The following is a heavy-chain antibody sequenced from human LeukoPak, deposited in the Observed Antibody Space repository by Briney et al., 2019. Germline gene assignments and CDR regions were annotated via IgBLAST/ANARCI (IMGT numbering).Heavy chain of an antibody. V-gene: IGHV3-23*01. Sequence: GGSLRLSCAASGFTFSSYAMSWVRQAPGKGLEWVSAISSSGGSTYYADSVKGRFTISRDNSKNTLYLQMNSLRAEDTAVYYCAKDLFGYCSSTSCRSDAFDIWGQGTVVTVSS. CDR3: AKDLFGYCSSTSCRSDAFDI. D-gene: IGHD2-2*01. CDR1: GFTFSSYA. CDR2: ISSSGGST. J-gene: IGHJ3*02.